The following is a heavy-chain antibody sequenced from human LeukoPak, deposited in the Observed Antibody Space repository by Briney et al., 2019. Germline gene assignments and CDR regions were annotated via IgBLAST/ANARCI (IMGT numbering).Heavy chain of an antibody. J-gene: IGHJ4*02. Sequence: ASVKVSCKISGYSLSELSIHWVRQAPGKGLEWMGGFDREDDEAIYAQSFQGRVTITRNTSISTAYMELSSLRSEDTAVYYCARGRYIVPDYWGQGTLVTVSS. D-gene: IGHD5-18*01. CDR2: FDREDDEA. V-gene: IGHV1-24*01. CDR1: GYSLSELS. CDR3: ARGRYIVPDY.